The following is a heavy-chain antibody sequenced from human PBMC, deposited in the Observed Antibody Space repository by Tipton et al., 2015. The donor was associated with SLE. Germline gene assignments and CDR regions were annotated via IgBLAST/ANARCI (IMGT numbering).Heavy chain of an antibody. D-gene: IGHD6-13*01. J-gene: IGHJ2*01. V-gene: IGHV3-48*03. CDR1: GFTFSSYE. CDR2: ISRSGTTI. Sequence: SGFTFSSYEMNWVRQAPGRGLEWISYISRSGTTIYYADSVKGRFTISRDNSNLYLQMNSLGAEDTAVYYCAGRGYSSSWSSFDVWGRGTLVTVSS. CDR3: AGRGYSSSWSSFDV.